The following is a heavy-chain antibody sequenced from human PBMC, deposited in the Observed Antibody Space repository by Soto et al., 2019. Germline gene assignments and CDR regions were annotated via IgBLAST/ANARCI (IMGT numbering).Heavy chain of an antibody. CDR2: MNPNSGNT. D-gene: IGHD1-26*01. Sequence: ASVKVSCKASGYTFTSYDINWVRQATGQGLEWMGWMNPNSGNTGYAQKFQGRVTMTRNTSISTAYMELSSLRSEDTAVYYCAREGSYYPYFDYWGQGTLVTVSS. J-gene: IGHJ4*02. V-gene: IGHV1-8*01. CDR3: AREGSYYPYFDY. CDR1: GYTFTSYD.